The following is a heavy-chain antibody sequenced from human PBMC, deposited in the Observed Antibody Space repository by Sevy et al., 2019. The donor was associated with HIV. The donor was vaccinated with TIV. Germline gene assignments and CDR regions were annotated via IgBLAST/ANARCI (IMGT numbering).Heavy chain of an antibody. CDR3: AREGCTQPHDY. CDR1: GFTFAKYS. CDR2: FSFGCGRI. V-gene: IGHV3-23*01. J-gene: IGHJ4*02. Sequence: GGSLRLSCAASGFTFAKYSMSWLRQAPGKGLEWVSTFSFGCGRINYADSVKGRFTISRDDSKNTLYLQMNSLRAEDTATYFCAREGCTQPHDYWGQRTLVTASS.